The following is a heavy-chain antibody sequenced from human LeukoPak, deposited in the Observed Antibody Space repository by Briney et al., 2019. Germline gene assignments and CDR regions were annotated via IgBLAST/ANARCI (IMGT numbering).Heavy chain of an antibody. CDR1: GCIFISHA. Sequence: SLKVSPKASGCIFISHAISWVREAPGQGLEWMGGIIPIFGTANYAQKFQGRVTITADESTSTAYMELSSLRLEDTAVYYCAREAECSYGTHFDYWGQGTLVTVSS. V-gene: IGHV1-69*13. CDR3: AREAECSYGTHFDY. D-gene: IGHD5-18*01. J-gene: IGHJ4*02. CDR2: IIPIFGTA.